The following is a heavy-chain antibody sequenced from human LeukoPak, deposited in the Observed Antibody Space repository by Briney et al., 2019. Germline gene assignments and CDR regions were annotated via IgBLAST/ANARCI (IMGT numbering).Heavy chain of an antibody. D-gene: IGHD3-10*01. CDR1: GFTFSSYA. J-gene: IGHJ6*02. Sequence: GRSLRLSCAASGFTFSSYAMHWVRQAPGKGLEWVAVISYDGSNKYYADSVKGRFTISRDNSKNTLYLQMNSLRAEDTAVYYCARERSHYGMDVWGQGTTVTVSS. CDR3: ARERSHYGMDV. CDR2: ISYDGSNK. V-gene: IGHV3-30-3*01.